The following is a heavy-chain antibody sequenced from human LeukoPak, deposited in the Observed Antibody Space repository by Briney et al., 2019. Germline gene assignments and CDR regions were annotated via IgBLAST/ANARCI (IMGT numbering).Heavy chain of an antibody. CDR3: ARDPIYYYGSGSYSNWFDP. Sequence: ASVKVSCKASGYTFSSYVMNWVRQAPGQGLEWMGWINTNTGNPTYAQGFTGRFVFSVDTSVNTAYLQITSLKAEDTAVYYCARDPIYYYGSGSYSNWFDPWGQGTLVTVSS. D-gene: IGHD3-10*01. V-gene: IGHV7-4-1*02. CDR1: GYTFSSYV. J-gene: IGHJ5*02. CDR2: INTNTGNP.